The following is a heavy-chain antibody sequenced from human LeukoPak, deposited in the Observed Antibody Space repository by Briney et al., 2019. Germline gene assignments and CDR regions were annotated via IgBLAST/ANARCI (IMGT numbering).Heavy chain of an antibody. Sequence: PSETLSLTCTVSGVSISSSNSYWGWIRQPPGKGLEWVGSIYYSGNTYYNASLKSQVSISIDTSKYQFSLRLTSVTAADTAVYYCARQTGSGLFILPGGQGTLVTVSS. V-gene: IGHV4-39*01. CDR3: ARQTGSGLFILP. J-gene: IGHJ4*02. CDR1: GVSISSSNSY. CDR2: IYYSGNT. D-gene: IGHD3/OR15-3a*01.